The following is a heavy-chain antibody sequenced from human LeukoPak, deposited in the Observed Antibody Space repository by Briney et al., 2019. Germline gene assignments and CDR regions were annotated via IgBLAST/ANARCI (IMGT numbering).Heavy chain of an antibody. J-gene: IGHJ3*02. V-gene: IGHV3-48*04. D-gene: IGHD6-19*01. CDR3: AGFGYSSGWRGHGHDAFDI. CDR2: ISSSSSTI. CDR1: GFTFSSYS. Sequence: GGSLRLSCAASGFTFSSYSMDWVRQAPGKGLEWVSYISSSSSTIYYADSVKGRFTNSRDNAKNSLYLQMNSLRAEDTAVYYCAGFGYSSGWRGHGHDAFDIWGQGTMVTVSS.